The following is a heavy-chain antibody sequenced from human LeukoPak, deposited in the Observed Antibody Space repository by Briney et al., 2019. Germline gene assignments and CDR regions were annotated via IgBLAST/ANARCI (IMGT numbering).Heavy chain of an antibody. J-gene: IGHJ3*02. Sequence: ASVKVSCKASGGTFSSYAISWVRQAPGQGLEWMGWINPNSGGTNYAQKFQGRVTMTRDTSISTAYMELSRLRSDDTAVYYCARDRDYSGSGTIWGQGTMVTVSS. CDR1: GGTFSSYA. V-gene: IGHV1-2*02. CDR2: INPNSGGT. CDR3: ARDRDYSGSGTI. D-gene: IGHD1-26*01.